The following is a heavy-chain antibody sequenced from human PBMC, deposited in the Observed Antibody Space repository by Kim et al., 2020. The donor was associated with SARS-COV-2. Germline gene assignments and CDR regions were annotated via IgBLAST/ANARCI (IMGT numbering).Heavy chain of an antibody. CDR1: GFTFGDYA. CDR2: IRSKAYGGTT. Sequence: GGSLRLSCTASGFTFGDYAMSWFRQAPGKGLEWVGFIRSKAYGGTTEYAASVKGRFTISRDDSKSIAYLQMNSLKTEDTAVYYCTSPRSSGSSFYGMDVWGQGTTVTVSS. J-gene: IGHJ6*02. V-gene: IGHV3-49*03. D-gene: IGHD3-22*01. CDR3: TSPRSSGSSFYGMDV.